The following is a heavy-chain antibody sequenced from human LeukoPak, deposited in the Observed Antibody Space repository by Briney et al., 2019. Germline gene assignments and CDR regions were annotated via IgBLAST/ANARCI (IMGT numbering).Heavy chain of an antibody. V-gene: IGHV4-59*08. CDR1: GGSIASYY. CDR2: MSYSGST. J-gene: IGHJ4*02. D-gene: IGHD2-2*01. Sequence: SETLSFTCTVSGGSIASYYWSWIRQPPGKGLEWIGHMSYSGSTNYNPSLKSRVTISVDTSKNQFSLNLSSVTAADTAFYYCTTSPSLYRFDYWGQGTLVTVSS. CDR3: TTSPSLYRFDY.